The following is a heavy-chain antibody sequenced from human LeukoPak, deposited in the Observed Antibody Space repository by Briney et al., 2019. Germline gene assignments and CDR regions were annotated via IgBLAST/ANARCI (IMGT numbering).Heavy chain of an antibody. V-gene: IGHV5-51*01. J-gene: IGHJ5*02. CDR3: ARVVADNWFDP. CDR2: IYPGDSDT. Sequence: GESLKISCNGSGYTFTNYYIAWVRQLPGKGLEWMGIIYPGDSDTRYSPSFQGQVTISADKSISTAYLQWSSLKASDTAMYYCARVVADNWFDPWGQGTLVTFSS. CDR1: GYTFTNYY. D-gene: IGHD2-15*01.